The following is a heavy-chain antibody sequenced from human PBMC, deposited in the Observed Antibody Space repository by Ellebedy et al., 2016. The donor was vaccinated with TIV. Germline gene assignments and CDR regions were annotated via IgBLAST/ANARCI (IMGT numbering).Heavy chain of an antibody. J-gene: IGHJ4*02. CDR1: GFTFSSYW. CDR2: IKQDGSEK. V-gene: IGHV3-7*01. D-gene: IGHD2-15*01. Sequence: GGSLRLXCAASGFTFSSYWMTWVRQAPGKGLEWVANIKQDGSEKYYVDSVKGRFTISRDNAKNSLYLQLNSLSAEDTAVYYCVCSQWWLLVDYWGQGTLVTVSS. CDR3: VCSQWWLLVDY.